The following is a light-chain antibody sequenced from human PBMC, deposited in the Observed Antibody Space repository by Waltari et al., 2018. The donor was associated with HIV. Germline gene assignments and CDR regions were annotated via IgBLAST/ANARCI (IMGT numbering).Light chain of an antibody. CDR3: QQRGNWPWT. CDR1: QSFSNY. Sequence: EIVLTQSPATLSLSPGQRATLSCRASQSFSNYLAWYQQKPGQAPKLLVYDASNRATGIPARFSGSGSGTDFTLIISSLGPEDSAVYYCQQRGNWPWTFGQGTEVEIK. J-gene: IGKJ1*01. V-gene: IGKV3-11*01. CDR2: DAS.